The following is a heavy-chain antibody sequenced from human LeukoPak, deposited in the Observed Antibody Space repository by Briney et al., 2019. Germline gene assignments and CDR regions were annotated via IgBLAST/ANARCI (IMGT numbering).Heavy chain of an antibody. CDR3: ARLRYYGMDV. V-gene: IGHV3-48*04. J-gene: IGHJ6*02. CDR1: GFTFSGYD. CDR2: TSSSSSTI. Sequence: GFLRLSCAASGFTFSGYDMSWVRQAPGKGLEWVSYTSSSSSTIYYADSVKSRFTISRDNAKNSLYLQMNSLRAEDTAVYYCARLRYYGMDVWGQGTTVTVSS.